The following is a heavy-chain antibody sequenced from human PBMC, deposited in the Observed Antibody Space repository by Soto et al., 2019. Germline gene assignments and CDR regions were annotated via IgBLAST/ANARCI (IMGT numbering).Heavy chain of an antibody. Sequence: QVQLFQSGAEVKNSGASVKVSCKASGYSFSDNQIHWLRRAPGQGLEWMGRINPQSDDPDYAQKFQGRVTMTRATSTDTESLARTGRTCDDTAMYYCARKHFRDCMRWGLNPGGQGTLFTVPS. CDR1: GYSFSDNQ. V-gene: IGHV1-2*02. CDR3: ARKHFRDCMRWGLNP. D-gene: IGHD2-21*02. J-gene: IGHJ5*02. CDR2: INPQSDDP.